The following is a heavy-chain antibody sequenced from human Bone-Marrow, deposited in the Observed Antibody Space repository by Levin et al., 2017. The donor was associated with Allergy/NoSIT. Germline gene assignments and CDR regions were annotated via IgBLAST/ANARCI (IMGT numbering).Heavy chain of an antibody. D-gene: IGHD2-8*02. V-gene: IGHV3-30*04. J-gene: IGHJ4*02. CDR2: IGYDGSYQ. CDR1: GFTFMKYA. CDR3: ASGWWAFVSRDASKYFLEHNYDY. Sequence: GESLKISCAASGFTFMKYAMHWVRQAPGKGLEWVADIGYDGSYQYYTDSVKGRFTISRDNSRNTLYLQMNSLRTEDTAVYYCASGWWAFVSRDASKYFLEHNYDYWGRGTLVTVSS.